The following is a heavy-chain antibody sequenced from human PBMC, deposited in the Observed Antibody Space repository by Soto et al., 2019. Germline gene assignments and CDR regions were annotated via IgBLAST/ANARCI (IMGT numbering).Heavy chain of an antibody. CDR3: ARDPGPINCSGGSCYPYYYYGMDV. J-gene: IGHJ6*02. CDR1: GGSVSSYY. Sequence: SESLSLACAVSGGSVSSYYWSWIRQPPGKGLEWIGYIYYSGSNNYNPSLKSRVTISVDTSKNQFSLKLNSVTAADTAVYYCARDPGPINCSGGSCYPYYYYGMDVWGQGTTVTVSS. D-gene: IGHD2-15*01. CDR2: IYYSGSN. V-gene: IGHV4-59*02.